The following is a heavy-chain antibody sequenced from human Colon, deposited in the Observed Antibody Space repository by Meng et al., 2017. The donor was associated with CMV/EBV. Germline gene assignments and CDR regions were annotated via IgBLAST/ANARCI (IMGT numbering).Heavy chain of an antibody. D-gene: IGHD4-23*01. V-gene: IGHV3-11*04. Sequence: GESLKISCAASGFTFSDYYMSWIRQAPGKGLEWVSYISSSGSSIYYADSVKGRFTISRDNAKSSLYLQMNSLRAEDTAVYYCARDGAPVITHLNWFDPWGQGTLVTVSS. CDR3: ARDGAPVITHLNWFDP. J-gene: IGHJ5*02. CDR1: GFTFSDYY. CDR2: ISSSGSSI.